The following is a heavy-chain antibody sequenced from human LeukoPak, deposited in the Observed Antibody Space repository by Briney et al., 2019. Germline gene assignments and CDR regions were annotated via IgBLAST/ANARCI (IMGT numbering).Heavy chain of an antibody. V-gene: IGHV3-7*01. D-gene: IGHD3-10*01. CDR2: IKQDGSEK. CDR1: GFTFSSYW. Sequence: PGGSLRLSCAASGFTFSSYWMNWVRQAPGKRLEWVANIKQDGSEKYYVDSVKGRFTISGDNANNSLYLQMNSLRAEDTAVYYCARGRGGLLWFGEFNSWGQGTLVTVSS. CDR3: ARGRGGLLWFGEFNS. J-gene: IGHJ4*02.